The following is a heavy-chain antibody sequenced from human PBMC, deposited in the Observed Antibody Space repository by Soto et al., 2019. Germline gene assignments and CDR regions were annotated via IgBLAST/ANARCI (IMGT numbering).Heavy chain of an antibody. Sequence: GGSLRLSCVASGFTFSNAWMSWVRQAPGKGLEWVGRIKSKTDGGTTDYAAPVKGRFTISRDDSKNTLYLQMNSLKTEDTAVYYCTTGLTTKRVVVAAYDAFDIWGQGTMVTVSS. CDR3: TTGLTTKRVVVAAYDAFDI. CDR1: GFTFSNAW. J-gene: IGHJ3*02. CDR2: IKSKTDGGTT. V-gene: IGHV3-15*01. D-gene: IGHD2-15*01.